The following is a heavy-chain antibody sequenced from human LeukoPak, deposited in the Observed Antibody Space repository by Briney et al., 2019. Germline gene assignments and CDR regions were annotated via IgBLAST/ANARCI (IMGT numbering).Heavy chain of an antibody. J-gene: IGHJ4*02. CDR1: GFTFSKYG. V-gene: IGHV3-33*01. Sequence: GGSLRLSCAASGFTFSKYGMHWVRQAPGKGLEWVAVIWDDGSNEYYADSVKGRFTIFRDNRRNTLYLQMNGLRAEDTAVYSCARDHSGTQDYWGQGTLVTVSS. CDR2: IWDDGSNE. CDR3: ARDHSGTQDY. D-gene: IGHD1-1*01.